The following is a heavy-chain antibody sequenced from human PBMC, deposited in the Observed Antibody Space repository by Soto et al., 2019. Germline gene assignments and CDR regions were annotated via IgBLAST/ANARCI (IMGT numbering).Heavy chain of an antibody. CDR2: ITGTNTYL. V-gene: IGHV3-21*01. CDR1: GFSFSSYS. CDR3: ARKRYSAYFFDY. D-gene: IGHD5-12*01. J-gene: IGHJ4*02. Sequence: GGSLRLSCAASGFSFSSYSMDWVRQAPGKGLEWVSSITGTNTYLNYADSLKGRFTISRDNAKNSLYLQMNSLRADDTAVYYCARKRYSAYFFDYWGRGTLVTVSS.